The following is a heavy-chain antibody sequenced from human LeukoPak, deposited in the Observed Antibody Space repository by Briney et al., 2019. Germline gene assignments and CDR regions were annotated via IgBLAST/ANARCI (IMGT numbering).Heavy chain of an antibody. J-gene: IGHJ4*02. CDR1: GFTFSSYE. CDR3: ARALHCSSTSCYFDY. D-gene: IGHD2-2*01. CDR2: ISSSGSTI. Sequence: PGGALRLPCSASGFTFSSYEMNWVRQAPGKGLEGVSYISSSGSTIYYADSVKGRFTISRDNAKNSLYLQMNSLRAEDTAVYYCARALHCSSTSCYFDYWGQGTLVTVSS. V-gene: IGHV3-48*03.